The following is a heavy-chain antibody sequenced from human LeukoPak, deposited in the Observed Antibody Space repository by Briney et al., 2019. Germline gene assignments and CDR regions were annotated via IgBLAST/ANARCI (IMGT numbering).Heavy chain of an antibody. V-gene: IGHV3-21*01. CDR3: ARVGFGVAFHY. D-gene: IGHD3-16*01. J-gene: IGHJ4*02. CDR1: GFTFSSYS. Sequence: PAGSLSLSCAASGFTFSSYSRNWLRQAPGKGLEWVSSINSSSSYIYYAASVKGQFTISRDNAKNSLYLQMNSRRAEDTAVYYWARVGFGVAFHYWGQGALGTVS. CDR2: INSSSSYI.